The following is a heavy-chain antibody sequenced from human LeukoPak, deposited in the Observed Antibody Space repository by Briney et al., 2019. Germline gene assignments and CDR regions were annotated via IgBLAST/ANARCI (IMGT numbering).Heavy chain of an antibody. CDR2: ISWNSGSI. CDR1: GFTFSSYS. V-gene: IGHV3-9*01. CDR3: AKDIGRIAVAGRGFDY. D-gene: IGHD6-19*01. J-gene: IGHJ4*02. Sequence: PGGSLRLSCAASGFTFSSYSMNWVRQAPGKGLEWVSGISWNSGSIGYADSVKGRFTISRDNAKNSLYLQMNSLRAEDTALYYCAKDIGRIAVAGRGFDYWGQGTLVTVSS.